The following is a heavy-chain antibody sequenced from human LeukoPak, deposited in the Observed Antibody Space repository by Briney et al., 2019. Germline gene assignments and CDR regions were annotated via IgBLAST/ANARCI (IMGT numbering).Heavy chain of an antibody. CDR1: GYTFTSYA. CDR3: AKDQDCSSTSCYPDIVATPLDY. V-gene: IGHV1-3*01. D-gene: IGHD2-2*01. J-gene: IGHJ4*02. CDR2: INAGNGNT. Sequence: GALVKVSCKASGYTFTSYAMHWVRQAPGQRLEWMGWINAGNGNTKYSQKFQGRVTITRDTSASTAYMELSSLRSEDTAVYYCAKDQDCSSTSCYPDIVATPLDYWGQGTLVTVSS.